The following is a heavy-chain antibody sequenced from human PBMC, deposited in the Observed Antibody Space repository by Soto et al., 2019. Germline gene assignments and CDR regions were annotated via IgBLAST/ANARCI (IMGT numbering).Heavy chain of an antibody. D-gene: IGHD2-2*01. Sequence: PSETLSLTCTVSGGSVSSSSYYWGWIRQPPGKGLEWIGSIYYSGSTYYNPSLKSRVTISVDTSKNQFSLKLSSVTAADTAVYYCASIGVVVPAAGFDHWGQGTLVTVSS. V-gene: IGHV4-39*01. J-gene: IGHJ4*02. CDR2: IYYSGST. CDR1: GGSVSSSSYY. CDR3: ASIGVVVPAAGFDH.